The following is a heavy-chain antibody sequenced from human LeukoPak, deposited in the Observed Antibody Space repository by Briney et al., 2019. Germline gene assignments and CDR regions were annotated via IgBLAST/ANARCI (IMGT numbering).Heavy chain of an antibody. Sequence: HPGGSLRLSCAASGFTFSNYGMSWVRQAPGKGLEWVSTISGSGGSTYYADSVKGRFTISRDNAKNSLYLQMNSLRAEDTAVYYCARGAYYYEDWGQGTLVTVSS. J-gene: IGHJ4*02. CDR3: ARGAYYYED. CDR2: ISGSGGST. CDR1: GFTFSNYG. D-gene: IGHD3-22*01. V-gene: IGHV3-23*01.